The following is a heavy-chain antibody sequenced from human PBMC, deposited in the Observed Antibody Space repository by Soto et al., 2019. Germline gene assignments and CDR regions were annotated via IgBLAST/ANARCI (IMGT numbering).Heavy chain of an antibody. CDR3: AKDRGASEGMDV. V-gene: IGHV3-30*18. CDR2: ISYDGSNK. J-gene: IGHJ6*02. Sequence: QVQLVESGGGVVQPGRSLRLSCAASGFTFSSYGMHWVRQAPGKGLEWVAVISYDGSNKYYADSVKGRFTISRDNSKNTLYLQMISLRAEDTAVYYCAKDRGASEGMDVWGQGTTVTVSS. CDR1: GFTFSSYG. D-gene: IGHD3-10*01.